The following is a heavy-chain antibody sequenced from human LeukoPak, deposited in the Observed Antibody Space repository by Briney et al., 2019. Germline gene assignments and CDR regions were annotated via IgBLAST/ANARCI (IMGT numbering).Heavy chain of an antibody. V-gene: IGHV3-48*01. J-gene: IGHJ4*02. CDR3: ARDLGSYSSGWYMGFDY. CDR2: ISGTSNTI. CDR1: GFTFSSYS. Sequence: GGSLRLSCVGSGFTFSSYSMNWVRQAPGKGLEGVSYISGTSNTIYYGDSVKGRFTVSRDNAKNSLYLQMNSLRAEDTAIYYCARDLGSYSSGWYMGFDYWGQGTLVTVSS. D-gene: IGHD6-19*01.